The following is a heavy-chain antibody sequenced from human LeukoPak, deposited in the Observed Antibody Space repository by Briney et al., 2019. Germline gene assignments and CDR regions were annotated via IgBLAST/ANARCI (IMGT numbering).Heavy chain of an antibody. J-gene: IGHJ4*02. CDR3: ARDSYMFGSDY. CDR1: GFTFRNYG. V-gene: IGHV3-33*01. CDR2: IWYDGSNK. Sequence: GGSLRLSCAASGFTFRNYGMHWVRQAPGKGLEWVAVIWYDGSNKYYADSVKGRFTISRDNAKNSVFLQMNTLRAEDTAVYYCARDSYMFGSDYWGQGTLVTVSS. D-gene: IGHD3-10*02.